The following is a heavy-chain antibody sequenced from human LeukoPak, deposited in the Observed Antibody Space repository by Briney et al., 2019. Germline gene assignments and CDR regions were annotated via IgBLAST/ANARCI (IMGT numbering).Heavy chain of an antibody. CDR3: ARHRGGYYYVWYFDY. D-gene: IGHD3-22*01. J-gene: IGHJ4*02. CDR2: IYTSGST. Sequence: SETLSLTCTVSGGSISSGSYYWSWIRQPAGKGLEWIGRIYTSGSTNYNPSLKSRVTISVDTSKNQFSLKLSSVTAADTAVYYCARHRGGYYYVWYFDYWGQGTLVTVSP. V-gene: IGHV4-61*02. CDR1: GGSISSGSYY.